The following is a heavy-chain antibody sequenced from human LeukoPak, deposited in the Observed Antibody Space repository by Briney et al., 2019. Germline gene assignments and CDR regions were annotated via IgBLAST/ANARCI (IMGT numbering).Heavy chain of an antibody. J-gene: IGHJ3*02. D-gene: IGHD3-22*01. Sequence: SVKVSCKASGGTFSSYAISWVRQAPGQGLEWMGGFIPIFGTANYAQKFQGRVTITADESTSTAYMELSSLRSEDTAVCYCARDQNLIYDSSGYGRSLSNAFDIWAKGQWSPSLQ. V-gene: IGHV1-69*13. CDR1: GGTFSSYA. CDR2: FIPIFGTA. CDR3: ARDQNLIYDSSGYGRSLSNAFDI.